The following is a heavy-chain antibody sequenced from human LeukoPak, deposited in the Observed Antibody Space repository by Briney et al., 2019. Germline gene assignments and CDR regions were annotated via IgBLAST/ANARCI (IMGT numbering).Heavy chain of an antibody. CDR3: AKASHYDNSGYQYYFDY. D-gene: IGHD3-22*01. Sequence: GGSLRLSCAASGFTFSSYAMSWVRQAPGKGLNWVSAISGSGGSTYYADSVKGRFTISRDNSKNTLYLQVNSLRAADTAVYYCAKASHYDNSGYQYYFDYWGQGTLVTVSS. V-gene: IGHV3-23*01. CDR2: ISGSGGST. J-gene: IGHJ4*02. CDR1: GFTFSSYA.